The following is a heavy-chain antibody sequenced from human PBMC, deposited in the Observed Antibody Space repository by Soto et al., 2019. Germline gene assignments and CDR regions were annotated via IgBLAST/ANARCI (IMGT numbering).Heavy chain of an antibody. D-gene: IGHD6-13*01. CDR2: ISPSSGGT. J-gene: IGHJ3*01. CDR3: TRSIITTAGTEAFDL. V-gene: IGHV1-46*03. Sequence: QVQLVQSGAEVKKPGASVRVSCKASGYTFTSYYIHWVRQAPGQGPEWMGMISPSSGGTDYAQKFQGRVTMTRDTSTSTVYMELSSLRSEDTAVYFCTRSIITTAGTEAFDLWGQGTLVTVSS. CDR1: GYTFTSYY.